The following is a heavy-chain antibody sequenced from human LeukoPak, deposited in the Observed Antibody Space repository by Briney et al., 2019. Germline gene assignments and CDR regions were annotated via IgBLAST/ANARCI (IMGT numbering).Heavy chain of an antibody. Sequence: GGSLRLSCAASEFIFSGYWMTWVRQAPGKGLEWVANINKDGSEKYYVDSVRDRFTISRDNANNSLYLYMNSLRVEDTAVYYCARLFRMAGTRYFDYWGQGTLVTVSS. J-gene: IGHJ4*02. D-gene: IGHD6-19*01. CDR2: INKDGSEK. CDR3: ARLFRMAGTRYFDY. CDR1: EFIFSGYW. V-gene: IGHV3-7*01.